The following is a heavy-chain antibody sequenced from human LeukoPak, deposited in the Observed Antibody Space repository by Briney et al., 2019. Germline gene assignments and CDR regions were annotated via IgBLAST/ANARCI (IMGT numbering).Heavy chain of an antibody. CDR2: INPSGGST. J-gene: IGHJ3*02. CDR3: ASLRWDAQSAFDI. V-gene: IGHV1-46*01. Sequence: GASVKVSCKASGYTFTSYYMHWVRQAPGQGLEWMGIINPSGGSTSYAQKFQGRVTMTRDTSTSTVYMELSSLRSEDTAVYYCASLRWDAQSAFDIWGQGTMVTVSS. D-gene: IGHD4-23*01. CDR1: GYTFTSYY.